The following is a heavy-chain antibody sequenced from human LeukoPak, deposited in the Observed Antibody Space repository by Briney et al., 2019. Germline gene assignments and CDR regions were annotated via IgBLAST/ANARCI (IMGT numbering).Heavy chain of an antibody. CDR1: GGSISSGGYS. CDR3: VRHDLIGITGGNFDY. Sequence: SETLSLTCTVSGGSISSGGYSWSWIRQPPGKGLEWIGYIYHSGSTYYNPSLKSRVTISVDRSKNQFSLKLSSVTAADTAVYYCVRHDLIGITGGNFDYWGQGTLVSVSS. V-gene: IGHV4-30-2*01. D-gene: IGHD1-14*01. CDR2: IYHSGST. J-gene: IGHJ4*02.